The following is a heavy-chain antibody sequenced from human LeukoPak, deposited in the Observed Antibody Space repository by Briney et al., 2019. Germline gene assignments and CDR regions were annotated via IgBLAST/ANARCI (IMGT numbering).Heavy chain of an antibody. V-gene: IGHV1-69*05. CDR2: IIPIFGTA. Sequence: ASVKVSCKASGGTFSSYAISWVRQAPGQGLEWMRGIIPIFGTANYAQTFQGRVTITTDESTSTAYMELSSLRSEDTAVYYCARGELGYCSSTSCYKEPNYYYYYYMDVWGKGTTVTVSS. D-gene: IGHD2-2*02. CDR3: ARGELGYCSSTSCYKEPNYYYYYYMDV. J-gene: IGHJ6*03. CDR1: GGTFSSYA.